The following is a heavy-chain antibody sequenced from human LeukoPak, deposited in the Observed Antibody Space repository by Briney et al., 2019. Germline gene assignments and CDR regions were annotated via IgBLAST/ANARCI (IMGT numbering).Heavy chain of an antibody. CDR1: GGSISSYY. J-gene: IGHJ4*02. Sequence: PSETLSLTCTVSGGSISSYYWSWIRQPPGQGLEWIGYIYSSGSTNYNPSLKSRVTISVDTSKNQLSLKLNSVTAADTALYYCARAHTSSWYIDYWCQGTLVTVSS. V-gene: IGHV4-59*01. D-gene: IGHD6-13*01. CDR2: IYSSGST. CDR3: ARAHTSSWYIDY.